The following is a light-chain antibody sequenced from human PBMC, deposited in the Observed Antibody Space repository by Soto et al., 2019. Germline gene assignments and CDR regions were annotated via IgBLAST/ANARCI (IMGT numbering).Light chain of an antibody. CDR3: QQYGSSPVT. J-gene: IGKJ1*01. Sequence: EIVLSQSPGTLSLSPGERATLSCRASQSVSSNYLVWSQQKPGQAPRLLIYGASSRPTGIPDSFSGSGSGTDFTLTISRLEPEDFAVYYRQQYGSSPVTFGQGTKVEI. V-gene: IGKV3-20*01. CDR2: GAS. CDR1: QSVSSNY.